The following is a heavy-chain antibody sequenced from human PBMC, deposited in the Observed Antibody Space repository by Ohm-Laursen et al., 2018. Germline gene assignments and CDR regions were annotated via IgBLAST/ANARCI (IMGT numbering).Heavy chain of an antibody. J-gene: IGHJ4*02. CDR1: GESSSGYF. V-gene: IGHV4-34*12. D-gene: IGHD6-19*01. CDR2: IFYSGKT. Sequence: GTLSLTCAVNGESSSGYFWNWIRQPPGKGLQWIGSIFYSGKTYYNPSLKSRVTIFVDRPKNQFSLKLSSVIAADTAMYYCARHASVTGLDYWGQGTLVTVSS. CDR3: ARHASVTGLDY.